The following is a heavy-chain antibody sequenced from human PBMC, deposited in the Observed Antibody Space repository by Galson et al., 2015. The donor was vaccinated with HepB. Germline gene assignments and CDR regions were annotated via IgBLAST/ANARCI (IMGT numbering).Heavy chain of an antibody. CDR2: IYSGGST. D-gene: IGHD3-22*01. Sequence: SLRLSCAASGFTVSSNYMSWVRQAPGKGLEWVSVIYSGGSTYYADFVKGRFTISRDNSKNTLYLQMNSLRAEDTAVYYCARDPDYYDSSGDYWGQGTLVTVSS. CDR3: ARDPDYYDSSGDY. CDR1: GFTVSSNY. V-gene: IGHV3-66*01. J-gene: IGHJ4*02.